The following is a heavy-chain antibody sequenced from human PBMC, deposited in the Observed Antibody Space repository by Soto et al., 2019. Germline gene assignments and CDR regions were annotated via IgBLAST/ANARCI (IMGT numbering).Heavy chain of an antibody. Sequence: ASVKGSCKASGYTFTSYAMHSVRQAPGQRLEWMGWINAGNGNTKYSQKFQGRVTITRDTSASTAYMELSSLGSEDTAVYYCASYLGRNRLRHCSGGSCYHTNFDYWGQGTLVTVSS. J-gene: IGHJ4*02. V-gene: IGHV1-3*01. CDR2: INAGNGNT. D-gene: IGHD2-15*01. CDR1: GYTFTSYA. CDR3: ASYLGRNRLRHCSGGSCYHTNFDY.